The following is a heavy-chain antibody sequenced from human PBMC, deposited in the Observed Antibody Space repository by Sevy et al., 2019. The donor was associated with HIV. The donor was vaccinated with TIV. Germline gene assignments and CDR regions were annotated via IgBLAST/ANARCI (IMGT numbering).Heavy chain of an antibody. Sequence: GGSLRLSCAVSGFTFSSAWMSWFRQTPGKRLEWVGRIESKIDGGTIYYAAPVKGRFSISRDDSKNTLFLQMNSLKTEDTAVYYCATDHPPEQLVSDSWGQGTLVTVSS. J-gene: IGHJ4*02. CDR2: IESKIDGGTI. V-gene: IGHV3-15*04. CDR3: ATDHPPEQLVSDS. CDR1: GFTFSSAW. D-gene: IGHD6-6*01.